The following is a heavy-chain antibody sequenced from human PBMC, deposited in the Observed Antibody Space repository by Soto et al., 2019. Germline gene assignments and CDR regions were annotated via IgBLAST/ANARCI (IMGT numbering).Heavy chain of an antibody. J-gene: IGHJ4*02. CDR1: GFTFGSYW. CDR3: SRETVWFGESPKS. D-gene: IGHD3-10*01. V-gene: IGHV3-74*01. CDR2: INGDGRIT. Sequence: EVHLVESGGGSVQPGGSLRISCGASGFTFGSYWMDWVRQVPGKGLVWVSRINGDGRITTYADSVKGRFTISRDNAGSTLYLQRNSLRVDDTAVYYCSRETVWFGESPKSGGQGTLVTVSS.